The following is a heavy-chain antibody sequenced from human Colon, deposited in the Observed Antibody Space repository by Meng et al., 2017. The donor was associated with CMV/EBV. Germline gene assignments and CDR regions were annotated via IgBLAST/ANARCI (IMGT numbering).Heavy chain of an antibody. Sequence: VSGKAAEYSFSTYDRNWGRRGTGQGLEWLGWMSQKSGNTGYAQKFQGRVAMTRNTSISTAYMELSSLTSEDTAVYYCARERGGGFDPWGQGTLVTVSS. CDR2: MSQKSGNT. CDR1: EYSFSTYD. CDR3: ARERGGGFDP. D-gene: IGHD1-26*01. V-gene: IGHV1-8*01. J-gene: IGHJ5*02.